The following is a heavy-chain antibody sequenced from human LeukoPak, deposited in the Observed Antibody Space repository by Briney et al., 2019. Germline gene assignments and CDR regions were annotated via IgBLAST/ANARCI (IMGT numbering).Heavy chain of an antibody. V-gene: IGHV1-69*13. D-gene: IGHD3-10*01. CDR2: IIPIFGTA. Sequence: ASVKVSCKASGYTFTSYGISWVRQAPGQGLEWMGGIIPIFGTANYAQKFQGRVTITADESTSTAYMELSSLRSEDTAVYYCARGPFTMVRGVITPYYFDYWGQGTLVTVSS. CDR3: ARGPFTMVRGVITPYYFDY. J-gene: IGHJ4*02. CDR1: GYTFTSYG.